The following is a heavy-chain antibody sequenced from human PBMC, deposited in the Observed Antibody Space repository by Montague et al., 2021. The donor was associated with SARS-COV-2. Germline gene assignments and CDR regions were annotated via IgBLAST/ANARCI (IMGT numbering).Heavy chain of an antibody. D-gene: IGHD4/OR15-4a*01. CDR1: GLAVSTNE. CDR3: ARDRVPPDYGDAFDL. J-gene: IGHJ3*01. V-gene: IGHV3-66*01. Sequence: SLRLSCAASGLAVSTNEISWVRQAPGKGLEWVSVTFIDGITYYAGSVQGRFTISRDIDRNTLFLHMNSLRADDRGVYYCARDRVPPDYGDAFDLWGRGTLVTVSP. CDR2: TFIDGIT.